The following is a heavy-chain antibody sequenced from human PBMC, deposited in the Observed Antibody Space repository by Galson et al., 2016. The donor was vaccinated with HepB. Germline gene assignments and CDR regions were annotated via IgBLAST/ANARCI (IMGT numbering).Heavy chain of an antibody. J-gene: IGHJ6*02. CDR1: GYRFSHYW. V-gene: IGHV5-10-1*01. Sequence: QSGAEVKKPGESLRISCKASGYRFSHYWITWVRQMPGKGLEWMGRIDPDDSYTNYSPSFQGHVTFSADKSINTAYLQWSSLKASDTAIYFCARPGNYYNSGGSLDVWGQGTTVVVSS. CDR3: ARPGNYYNSGGSLDV. D-gene: IGHD3-10*01. CDR2: IDPDDSYT.